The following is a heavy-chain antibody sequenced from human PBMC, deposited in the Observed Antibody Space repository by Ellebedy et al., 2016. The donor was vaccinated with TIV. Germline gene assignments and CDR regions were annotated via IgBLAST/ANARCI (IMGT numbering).Heavy chain of an antibody. Sequence: GESLKISCEASGFTFTNAWMSWVRQAPGKGLEWLANIKQDGSEKYYVEPVKGRFTISRDNAKNSVYLQLSSLGAEDTAMYYCARGYGGTSAYWYFDLWGRGTLVTVSS. V-gene: IGHV3-7*01. D-gene: IGHD4-23*01. CDR1: GFTFTNAW. CDR3: ARGYGGTSAYWYFDL. CDR2: IKQDGSEK. J-gene: IGHJ2*01.